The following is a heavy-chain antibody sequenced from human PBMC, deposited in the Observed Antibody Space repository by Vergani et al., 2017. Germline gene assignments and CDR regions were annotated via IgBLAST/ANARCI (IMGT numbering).Heavy chain of an antibody. Sequence: EVQLVESGGGLVQPGGSLKVSCVASGFSFSVSAIHWVRQAPGKGLEWVGRIRGEYNSYATTYAASVKGRFTISRDDSKNTAYLQMSSLQTEDTAVYYCLKEEPVPWGQGTLVTVSS. CDR1: GFSFSVSA. V-gene: IGHV3-73*02. CDR2: IRGEYNSYAT. CDR3: LKEEPVP. D-gene: IGHD1-26*01. J-gene: IGHJ5*02.